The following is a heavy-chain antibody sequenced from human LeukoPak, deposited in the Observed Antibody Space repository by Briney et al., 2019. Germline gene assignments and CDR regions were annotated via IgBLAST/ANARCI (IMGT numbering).Heavy chain of an antibody. CDR1: GGSISSSSYY. CDR3: ARGLGGRWLQPIDY. Sequence: SETLSLTCTVSGGSISSSSYYWGWIRQPPGKGLEWIGNIYYSGSTYYNPSLKSRVTISVDTSKNQFSLKLSSVTAADTAVYYCARGLGGRWLQPIDYWGQGTLVTVSS. D-gene: IGHD5-24*01. V-gene: IGHV4-39*07. CDR2: IYYSGST. J-gene: IGHJ4*02.